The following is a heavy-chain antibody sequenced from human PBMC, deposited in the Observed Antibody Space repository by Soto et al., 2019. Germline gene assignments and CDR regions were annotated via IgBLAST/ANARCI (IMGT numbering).Heavy chain of an antibody. V-gene: IGHV4-59*01. CDR1: GGSITNYF. Sequence: SDTLSLTCTVSGGSITNYFWSWIRQPPGKGLEWIGYIYYSGSTNYNPSLKSRVTMSVDTSKNQFSLKLISVTAADTAVYYCARDVYSSGWYVYDSWGQGTLVTVSS. D-gene: IGHD6-19*01. CDR2: IYYSGST. J-gene: IGHJ4*02. CDR3: ARDVYSSGWYVYDS.